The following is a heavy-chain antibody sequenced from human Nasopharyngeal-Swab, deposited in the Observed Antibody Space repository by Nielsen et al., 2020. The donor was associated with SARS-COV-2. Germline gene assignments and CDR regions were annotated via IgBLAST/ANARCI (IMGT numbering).Heavy chain of an antibody. CDR3: ASSSGTPFDY. Sequence: WLRQPPGKGLEWIGEIYHSGSTNYNPSLKSRVTISVDKSKNQFSLKLSSVTAADTAVYYCASSSGTPFDYWGQGTLVTVSS. V-gene: IGHV4-4*02. CDR2: IYHSGST. D-gene: IGHD1-14*01. J-gene: IGHJ4*02.